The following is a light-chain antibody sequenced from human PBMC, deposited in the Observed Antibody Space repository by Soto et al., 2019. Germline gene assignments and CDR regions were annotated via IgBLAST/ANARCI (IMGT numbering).Light chain of an antibody. CDR2: GAS. J-gene: IGKJ5*01. V-gene: IGKV3-20*01. Sequence: ESVLTQSPGTLSLSPGERATLSCRASQIVINSYLAWYQQKPGQAPRLLFYGASTRASGIPDRFSGSGSGTDFTLTISRLEPEDFAVYYCQQYGSSSITFGQGTRLEIK. CDR3: QQYGSSSIT. CDR1: QIVINSY.